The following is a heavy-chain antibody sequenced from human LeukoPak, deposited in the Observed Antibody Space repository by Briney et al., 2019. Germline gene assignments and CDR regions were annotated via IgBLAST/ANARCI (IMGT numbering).Heavy chain of an antibody. CDR2: ISYDGSNK. CDR3: ARDRVGAPDAFDI. Sequence: GRSLRLSCAASGFTFSSYAMHWVRQAPGKGLEWVAVISYDGSNKYYADSVKGRFTISRDNSKNTLYLQMNSLRADDTAVYYCARDRVGAPDAFDIWGQGTMVTVSS. V-gene: IGHV3-30-3*01. D-gene: IGHD1-26*01. CDR1: GFTFSSYA. J-gene: IGHJ3*02.